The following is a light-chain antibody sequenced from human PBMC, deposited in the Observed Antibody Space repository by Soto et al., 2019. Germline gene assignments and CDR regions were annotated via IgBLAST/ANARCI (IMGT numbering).Light chain of an antibody. CDR1: QSISSH. J-gene: IGKJ1*01. Sequence: EIVMTQSPATLSVSPGDGATLSCRASQSISSHLGWYQQKPGQAPRLLIYAASIRATGVPDRFSGSGSGAEFTLTISSLQSEDFAVYYCQEYIHWPPGMFGPGTTVDIK. CDR3: QEYIHWPPGM. CDR2: AAS. V-gene: IGKV3-15*01.